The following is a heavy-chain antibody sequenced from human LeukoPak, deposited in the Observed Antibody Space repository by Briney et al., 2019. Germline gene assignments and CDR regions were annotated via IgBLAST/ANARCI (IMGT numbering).Heavy chain of an antibody. J-gene: IGHJ4*02. CDR3: ARDRDTAMVLYFYY. CDR2: IIPIFGTA. D-gene: IGHD5-18*01. CDR1: GGTFSSYA. Sequence: GASVKVSCKASGGTFSSYAISWVRQAPGQGLEWMGGIIPIFGTANYQQKFQGRVTITEDESTSTAYMELSSLRSEDTAVYYCARDRDTAMVLYFYYRGQGALVTVSS. V-gene: IGHV1-69*13.